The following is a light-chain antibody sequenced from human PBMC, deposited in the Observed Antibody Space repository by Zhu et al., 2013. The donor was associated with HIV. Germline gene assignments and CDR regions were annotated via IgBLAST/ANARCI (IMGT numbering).Light chain of an antibody. CDR1: QSVSSN. CDR2: GAS. Sequence: ETVMTQPPATLSVSPGERATLSCRASQSVSSNLAWYQQKPGQAPRLLRVYGASTRATGIPARFSGSGSGTEFTLTISSVQSEDSAVYYCQQYNNWPPKTFGGGTKVEIK. CDR3: QQYNNWPPKT. V-gene: IGKV3-15*01. J-gene: IGKJ4*01.